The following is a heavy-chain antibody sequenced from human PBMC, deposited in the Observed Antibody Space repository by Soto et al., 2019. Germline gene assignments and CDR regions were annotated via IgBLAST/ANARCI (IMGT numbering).Heavy chain of an antibody. J-gene: IGHJ3*02. CDR1: GFTFSDYA. V-gene: IGHV3-30*04. D-gene: IGHD2-21*02. Sequence: QVQLVESGGGVVQPGRSLRLSCAASGFTFSDYAMHWVRQAPGRGLEWVAAISFDGNTQFYADSVKGRFTISRDDSKNTLYLQMNSPRAADTALFFCAKVGVVTSINDGFDTWGQGTMVTVSS. CDR3: AKVGVVTSINDGFDT. CDR2: ISFDGNTQ.